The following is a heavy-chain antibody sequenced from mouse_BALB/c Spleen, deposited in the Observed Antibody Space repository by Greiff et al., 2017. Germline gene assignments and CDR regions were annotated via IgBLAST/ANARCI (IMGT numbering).Heavy chain of an antibody. V-gene: IGHV7-3*02. CDR1: GFTFTDYY. CDR3: ARDYAWFAY. CDR2: IRNKANGYTT. J-gene: IGHJ3*01. Sequence: EVKVVESGGGLVQPGGSLRLSCATSGFTFTDYYMSWVRQPPGKALEWLGFIRNKANGYTTEYSASVKGRFTISRDNSQSILYLQMNTLRAEDSATYYCARDYAWFAYWGQGTLVTVSA.